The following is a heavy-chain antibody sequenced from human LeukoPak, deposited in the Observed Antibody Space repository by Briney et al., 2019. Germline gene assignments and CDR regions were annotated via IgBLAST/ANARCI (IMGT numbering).Heavy chain of an antibody. J-gene: IGHJ5*02. Sequence: SGPTLVNPTQTLTLTCTFSGFSLTTGGVSVGWIRQPPGKVLECLALIFWHDEKTYSPSLENRLTMTKDTSKNQVVLTMTNMDPVDTATYYCLHTLSIYNSGSFDHWGQGTLVTVSS. V-gene: IGHV2-5*01. CDR1: GFSLTTGGVS. CDR2: IFWHDEK. CDR3: LHTLSIYNSGSFDH. D-gene: IGHD1-1*01.